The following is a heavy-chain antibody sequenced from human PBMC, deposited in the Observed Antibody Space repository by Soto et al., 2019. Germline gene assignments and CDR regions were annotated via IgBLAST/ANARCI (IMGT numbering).Heavy chain of an antibody. V-gene: IGHV3-33*08. CDR3: ARYAAEVTTFFDH. J-gene: IGHJ4*02. CDR1: GFNFSSYG. D-gene: IGHD4-17*01. Sequence: QVQLVEAGGGVVQPGRSLRISCAASGFNFSSYGMHWVRQAPGKGLEWVTVIWNDGSNKYYADSVKGRFTVSRDNSKNTLYLEMHSLRAEDTAVYYCARYAAEVTTFFDHWGQGTLVTVSS. CDR2: IWNDGSNK.